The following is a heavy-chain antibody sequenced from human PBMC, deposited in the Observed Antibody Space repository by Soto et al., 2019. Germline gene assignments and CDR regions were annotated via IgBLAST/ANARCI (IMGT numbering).Heavy chain of an antibody. CDR2: IWYDGSNK. Sequence: GGSLRLTCAASGFTFSSYGMHWVRQAPGKGLEWVAVIWYDGSNKYYADSVKGRFTISRDNSKNTLYLQMNSLRAEDTAVYYCAREALYDFWSGYYPYYYYGMDVWGQGTTVTVSS. D-gene: IGHD3-3*01. J-gene: IGHJ6*02. V-gene: IGHV3-33*01. CDR1: GFTFSSYG. CDR3: AREALYDFWSGYYPYYYYGMDV.